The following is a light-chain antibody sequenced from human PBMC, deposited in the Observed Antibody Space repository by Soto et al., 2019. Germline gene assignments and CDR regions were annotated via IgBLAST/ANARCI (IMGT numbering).Light chain of an antibody. CDR1: QSVSSN. CDR2: GAS. V-gene: IGKV3-15*01. J-gene: IGKJ1*01. CDR3: HQRQSWPRT. Sequence: EIVMTQSPATLSVSPGERATLSCRASQSVSSNLAWYQQKPGQAPSLLIYGASTRATGIPARFSGSVSGTDLTITISSLAPEDGEIYDCHQRQSWPRTFGQGTKVDIK.